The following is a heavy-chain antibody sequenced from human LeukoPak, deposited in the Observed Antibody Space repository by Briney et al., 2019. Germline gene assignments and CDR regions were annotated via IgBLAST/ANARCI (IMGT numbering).Heavy chain of an antibody. CDR3: ARGHTIVVVNWFDP. Sequence: SETLSLTCTVSGGSISSGGYYWSWIRQHPGKGLEWIGYIYYSGSTYYNPSLKSRVTISVDTSKNQFSLKLSSVTAADTAVYYCARGHTIVVVNWFDPWGQETLVTVSS. D-gene: IGHD3-22*01. CDR1: GGSISSGGYY. CDR2: IYYSGST. J-gene: IGHJ5*02. V-gene: IGHV4-31*03.